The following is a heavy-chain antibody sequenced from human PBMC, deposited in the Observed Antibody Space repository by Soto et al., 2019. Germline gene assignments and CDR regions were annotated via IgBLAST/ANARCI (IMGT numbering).Heavy chain of an antibody. Sequence: QVQLVESGGGVVQPGRSLRLSCAASGFTFSSYGMHWVRQAPGKGLEWVAVISYDGSNKYYADSVKGRFTISRDNSKNTLYLQMNSLRAEDTAVYYCAKDARATYSSSSYGFDYWGQGTLVTVSS. CDR1: GFTFSSYG. CDR3: AKDARATYSSSSYGFDY. D-gene: IGHD6-6*01. V-gene: IGHV3-30*18. CDR2: ISYDGSNK. J-gene: IGHJ4*02.